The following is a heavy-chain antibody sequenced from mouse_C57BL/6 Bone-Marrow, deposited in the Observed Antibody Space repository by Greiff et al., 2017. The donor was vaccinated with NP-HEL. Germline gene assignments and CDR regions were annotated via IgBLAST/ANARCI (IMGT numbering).Heavy chain of an antibody. CDR3: TRRPAFDY. J-gene: IGHJ2*01. V-gene: IGHV1-81*01. Sequence: VKLVESGAELARPGASVKLSCKASGYTFTSSGISWVKQRTGQGLEWIGEIYPRSGNSYYNEKLKGKATLTEDKSSSTAYMELRSLTSEASADYFSTRRPAFDYWGQGTTLTVSS. CDR1: GYTFTSSG. CDR2: IYPRSGNS.